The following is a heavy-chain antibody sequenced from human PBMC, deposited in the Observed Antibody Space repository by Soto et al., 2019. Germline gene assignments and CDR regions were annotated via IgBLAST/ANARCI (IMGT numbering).Heavy chain of an antibody. V-gene: IGHV1-18*01. CDR1: GYTFTNFG. D-gene: IGHD3-16*01. CDR3: XXGGTPIDY. CDR2: ISAYNGNT. J-gene: IGHJ4*02. Sequence: QVQLVQSGAEVKKPGASVKVSCKASGYTFTNFGXSXXXXXXGQGLEWMGWISAYNGNTNYAQNFQGRVTMTTDTSXXXAXXXLXXXRXDDTAXYXXXXGGTPIDYWGQGTLVTVSS.